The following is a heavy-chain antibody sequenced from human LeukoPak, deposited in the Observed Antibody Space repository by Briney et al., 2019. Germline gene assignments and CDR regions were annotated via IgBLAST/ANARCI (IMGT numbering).Heavy chain of an antibody. CDR1: GYTFTSYG. V-gene: IGHV1-18*01. CDR2: ISAYNGNT. Sequence: ASVKVSCKASGYTFTSYGISWVRQAPGQGLEWMGWISAYNGNTNYAQKLQGRVTMTTDTSTSTAYMELRSLRSDDTAVYYCARGPGTMVRGDRAPFDYWGQGTLVTVSS. J-gene: IGHJ4*02. D-gene: IGHD3-10*01. CDR3: ARGPGTMVRGDRAPFDY.